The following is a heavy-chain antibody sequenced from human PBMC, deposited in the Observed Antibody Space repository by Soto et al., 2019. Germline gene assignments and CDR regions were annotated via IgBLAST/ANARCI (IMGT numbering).Heavy chain of an antibody. CDR2: ISSGSSTI. D-gene: IGHD6-6*01. V-gene: IGHV3-48*02. Sequence: EVQLVESGGGLVQPGGSLRLSCAASGFTFSSYSMNWVRQAPGKGLEWVSYISSGSSTIYYPDSVKGRFTISRDNAKNSLYLQMNSLRDEETAVYYCASRIKWGSSSFYYYGMDVWGKGTTVTVSS. CDR3: ASRIKWGSSSFYYYGMDV. CDR1: GFTFSSYS. J-gene: IGHJ6*04.